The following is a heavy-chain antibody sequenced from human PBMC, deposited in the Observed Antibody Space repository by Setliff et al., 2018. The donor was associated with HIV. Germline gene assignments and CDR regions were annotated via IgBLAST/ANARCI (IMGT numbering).Heavy chain of an antibody. J-gene: IGHJ4*02. CDR2: IIPIFGTT. CDR3: ARGRHAVVVTALEHDY. Sequence: AASVKVSCKASGGTFSSYSITWVRQAPGQGLEWVGGIIPIFGTTNYAQNFQGRVTISADESTSTAYMELSSLRSEDTAVYYCARGRHAVVVTALEHDYWGQGTLVSVS. D-gene: IGHD2-21*02. CDR1: GGTFSSYS. V-gene: IGHV1-69*13.